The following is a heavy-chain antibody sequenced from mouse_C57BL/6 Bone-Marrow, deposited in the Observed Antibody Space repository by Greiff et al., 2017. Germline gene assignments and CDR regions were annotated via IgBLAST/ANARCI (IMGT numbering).Heavy chain of an antibody. D-gene: IGHD1-1*01. Sequence: QVQLQQSGPELVKPGASVKLSCKASGYTFTSYDINWVTQRPGPGLEWIGWIYPRDGSTKYNEKVKGKATLTVDPSSSTAYMELHSLTSEDSAVYFCARLEFDGSSGDWYVEVGGTGTTVTVSA. CDR1: GYTFTSYD. J-gene: IGHJ1*03. CDR2: IYPRDGST. CDR3: ARLEFDGSSGDWYVEV. V-gene: IGHV1-85*01.